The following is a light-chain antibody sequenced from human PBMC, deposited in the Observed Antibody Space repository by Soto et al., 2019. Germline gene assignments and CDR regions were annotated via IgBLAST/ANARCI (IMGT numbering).Light chain of an antibody. J-gene: IGLJ1*01. Sequence: QSALTQPASVSGSPGQSITISCTGTSSDVGGYNYVSWYQQHPGKAPKLMIYDVSNRPSGVSNRFSGSKSGNTASLTISGLQAEDEADYYCSSYTSGSTLGNVFGTGTKLTVL. CDR3: SSYTSGSTLGNV. CDR1: SSDVGGYNY. V-gene: IGLV2-14*01. CDR2: DVS.